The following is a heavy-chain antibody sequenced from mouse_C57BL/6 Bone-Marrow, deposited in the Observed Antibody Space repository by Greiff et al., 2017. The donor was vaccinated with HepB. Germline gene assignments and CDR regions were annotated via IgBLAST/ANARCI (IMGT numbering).Heavy chain of an antibody. D-gene: IGHD2-4*01. J-gene: IGHJ3*01. CDR3: VYDYDRGPAY. Sequence: VQLQQPGAELVKPGASVKLSCKASGYTFTSYWMHWVKQRPGQGLERIGMIHPNSGSTNYNEKFKSKATLTVDKSSSTAYMQLSSLTAEDSAVYYCVYDYDRGPAYGGQGTLVTVSA. CDR2: IHPNSGST. CDR1: GYTFTSYW. V-gene: IGHV1-64*01.